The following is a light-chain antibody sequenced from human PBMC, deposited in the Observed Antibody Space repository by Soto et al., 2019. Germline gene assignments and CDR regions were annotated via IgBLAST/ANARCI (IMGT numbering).Light chain of an antibody. Sequence: QSALTQPRSVSGSPGQSVTISCTGTNNDVGGYNYVSWYQQHPGKAPKVIIYDVTKRPSGVPDRFSGSKSGNPASLTVSGLQAEDGADYYCCSFAGGYSHFGLGNGTKVTVL. CDR1: NNDVGGYNY. CDR3: CSFAGGYSHFG. J-gene: IGLJ1*01. V-gene: IGLV2-11*01. CDR2: DVT.